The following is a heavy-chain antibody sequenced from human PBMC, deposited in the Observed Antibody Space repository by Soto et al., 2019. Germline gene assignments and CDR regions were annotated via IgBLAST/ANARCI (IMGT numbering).Heavy chain of an antibody. D-gene: IGHD5-18*01. CDR1: GYSFVGYY. Sequence: ASVKVSCKVSGYSFVGYYLHWMRRAPGQGLEWLGWINPTTGGPNYPRKFQGRVTMTRDTSISTAYMELSSLRSDDTAVYFCARKSREYNFDYWGQGTLVTVSS. CDR2: INPTTGGP. J-gene: IGHJ4*02. V-gene: IGHV1-2*02. CDR3: ARKSREYNFDY.